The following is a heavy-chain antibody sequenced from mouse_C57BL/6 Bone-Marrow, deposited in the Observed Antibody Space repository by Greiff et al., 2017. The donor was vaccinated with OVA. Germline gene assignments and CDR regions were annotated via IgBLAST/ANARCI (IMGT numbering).Heavy chain of an antibody. V-gene: IGHV1-82*01. D-gene: IGHD2-5*01. CDR1: GYAFSSSW. J-gene: IGHJ1*03. CDR3: ARRYYSKSYWYFDV. Sequence: QVQLQQSGPELVKPGASVKISCKASGYAFSSSWMNWVKQRPGKGLEWIGRIYPGDGDTNYNGKFKGKATLTADKSSSTAYMQLSSLTSEDSAVYYCARRYYSKSYWYFDVWGTGTTVTVSS. CDR2: IYPGDGDT.